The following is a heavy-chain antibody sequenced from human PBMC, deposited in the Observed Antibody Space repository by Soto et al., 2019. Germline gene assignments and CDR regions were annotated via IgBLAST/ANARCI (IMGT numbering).Heavy chain of an antibody. CDR3: GRVLGGSYFGDSDF. CDR1: GDNFDKYA. Sequence: ASVKVSCKASGDNFDKYAIMWVRQARGQGLEWMGWISAINGKTNQAQRFQGRLTMTTDNPTTTAHMELRSLTSDDTAVYYCGRVLGGSYFGDSDFWG. D-gene: IGHD1-26*01. J-gene: IGHJ6*02. V-gene: IGHV1-18*01. CDR2: ISAINGKT.